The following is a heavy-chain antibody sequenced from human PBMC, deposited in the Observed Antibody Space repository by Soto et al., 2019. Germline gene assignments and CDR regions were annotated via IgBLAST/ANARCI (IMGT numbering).Heavy chain of an antibody. J-gene: IGHJ6*03. V-gene: IGHV3-30*03. CDR1: GFTFSSYG. CDR2: ISYDGSNK. Sequence: QVQLVESGGGVVQPGRSLRLSCAASGFTFSSYGMHWVRKAPGKGLEWVAVISYDGSNKYYADSVKGRFTISRDNSKNTLYLQMNSLRAEDTAVYYCASLTDYGDYVGADYYYYYMDVWGKGTTVTVSS. CDR3: ASLTDYGDYVGADYYYYYMDV. D-gene: IGHD4-17*01.